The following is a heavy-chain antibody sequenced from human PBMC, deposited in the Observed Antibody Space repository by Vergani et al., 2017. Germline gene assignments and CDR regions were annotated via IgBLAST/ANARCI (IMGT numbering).Heavy chain of an antibody. CDR2: TWYDGNNK. CDR1: GVTFNQYG. Sequence: QVQLVESGGSVVQPGRSLRLSCAASGVTFNQYGMHWVRQAPGKGLEWVAVTWYDGNNKQYADSVKGRFTISRDNSKSTMYLQMNSLRDEDTGVYYCAKDITPAAAGTDYWGQGTLVTVSS. V-gene: IGHV3-33*06. D-gene: IGHD6-13*01. J-gene: IGHJ4*02. CDR3: AKDITPAAAGTDY.